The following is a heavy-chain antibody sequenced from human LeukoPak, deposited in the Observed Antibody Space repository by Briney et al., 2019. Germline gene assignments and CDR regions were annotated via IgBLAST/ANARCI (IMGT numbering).Heavy chain of an antibody. CDR3: AKDRRGRYSSGCLDY. D-gene: IGHD6-19*01. V-gene: IGHV3-30*02. CDR1: GFTFSSYG. CDR2: IRYDGSNK. J-gene: IGHJ4*02. Sequence: GSLRLSCAASGFTFSSYGMHWVRQAPGKGLEWVAFIRYDGSNKYYADSVKGRFTISRDNSKNTLYLQMNSLRAEDTAVYYCAKDRRGRYSSGCLDYWGQGTLVTVSS.